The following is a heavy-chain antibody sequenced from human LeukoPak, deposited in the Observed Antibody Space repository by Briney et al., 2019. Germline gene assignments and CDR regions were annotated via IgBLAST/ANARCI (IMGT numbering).Heavy chain of an antibody. CDR2: ISYDGSNK. D-gene: IGHD1-26*01. Sequence: GGSLTLACAASGFTFSSYAMHWVRQAPGKGLEWVAVISYDGSNKYYADSVKGRFTISRDNSKNTLYLQMNSLRAEDTAVYYCARVGGGSYGYYYYYMDVWGKGTTVTVSS. CDR1: GFTFSSYA. V-gene: IGHV3-30*04. J-gene: IGHJ6*03. CDR3: ARVGGGSYGYYYYYMDV.